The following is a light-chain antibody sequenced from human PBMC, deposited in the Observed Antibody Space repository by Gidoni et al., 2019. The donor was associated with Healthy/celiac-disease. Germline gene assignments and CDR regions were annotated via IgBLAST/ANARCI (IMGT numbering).Light chain of an antibody. Sequence: SYELTQPPSVSVSPGQTARITCSGAALPKQYAYWYQQKPGQAPVLVIYKDSERPSGIPERFSGSSSGTTDTLTISGVQAEDEADYYCQSAYSSGWVFGGGTKLTVL. V-gene: IGLV3-25*03. CDR3: QSAYSSGWV. CDR2: KDS. CDR1: ALPKQY. J-gene: IGLJ3*02.